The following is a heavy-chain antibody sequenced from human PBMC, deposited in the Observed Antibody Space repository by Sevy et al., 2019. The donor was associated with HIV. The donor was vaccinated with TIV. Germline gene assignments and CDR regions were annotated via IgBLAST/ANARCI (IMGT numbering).Heavy chain of an antibody. J-gene: IGHJ1*01. Sequence: GGSLRLSCAASGLTFSSYWMTWVRQAPGKGLEWVANINQGGSQEYYVHAVKGRFTISRDNAKNSLYLQMNSLRAEDTAVYYCTSILPAGVPAEYFQHWGQGTLVTVSS. CDR3: TSILPAGVPAEYFQH. D-gene: IGHD2-2*01. V-gene: IGHV3-7*01. CDR1: GLTFSSYW. CDR2: INQGGSQE.